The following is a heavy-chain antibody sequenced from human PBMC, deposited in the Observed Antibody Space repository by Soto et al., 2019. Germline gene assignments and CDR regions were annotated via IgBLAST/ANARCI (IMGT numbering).Heavy chain of an antibody. CDR3: ARDSPQLVKMFYYYGMDV. Sequence: PGGSLRLSCAASGFTFSSYWMSWVRQAPGKGLEWVANIKQDGSEKYYVDYVKGRFTISRDSAKNSLYLQMNSLRAEDTAVYYCARDSPQLVKMFYYYGMDVWGQGTTVTVSS. CDR2: IKQDGSEK. V-gene: IGHV3-7*05. J-gene: IGHJ6*02. D-gene: IGHD6-13*01. CDR1: GFTFSSYW.